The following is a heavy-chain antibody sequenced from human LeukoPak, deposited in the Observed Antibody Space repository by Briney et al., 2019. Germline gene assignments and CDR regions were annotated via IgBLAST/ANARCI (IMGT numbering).Heavy chain of an antibody. CDR1: EFTFSSYT. CDR3: ARRTTKKNYSDFILDY. V-gene: IGHV3-30*04. D-gene: IGHD4-11*01. CDR2: ISYDGSNK. Sequence: PGGSLRLSCAASEFTFSSYTMNWVRQAPGKGLEWVAVISYDGSNKYYADSVKGRFTISRDNSKNTLYLQMNSLRAEDTAVYYCARRTTKKNYSDFILDYWGQGTLVTVSS. J-gene: IGHJ4*02.